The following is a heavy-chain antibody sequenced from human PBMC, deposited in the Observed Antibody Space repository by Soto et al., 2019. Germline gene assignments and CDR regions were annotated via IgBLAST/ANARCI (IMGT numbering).Heavy chain of an antibody. CDR3: ARSIQTGMDRCDY. CDR2: ISDDGSIK. CDR1: GFSFSSYA. J-gene: IGHJ4*02. V-gene: IGHV3-30-3*01. Sequence: GGSLRLSCAASGFSFSSYAMHWVRQAPGKGLEWVAVISDDGSIKYYADSVKGRFTISRDTSKNTFYLQMNSLRGDDTAFYDCARSIQTGMDRCDYWGQGALVTVSS. D-gene: IGHD3-9*01.